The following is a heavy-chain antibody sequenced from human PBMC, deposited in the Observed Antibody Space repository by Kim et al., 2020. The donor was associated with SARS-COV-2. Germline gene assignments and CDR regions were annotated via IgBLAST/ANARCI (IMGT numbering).Heavy chain of an antibody. J-gene: IGHJ4*02. Sequence: ESLKISCKSSAYNFANYWITWVRQMPGKGLEWMGRIDPRDSFTTYSPDFQGHVSISADKSIRTAYLQWSSLKTSDTAVYFCTSAADYDNWGQGTLVTVS. CDR1: AYNFANYW. CDR3: TSAADYDN. CDR2: IDPRDSFT. D-gene: IGHD6-25*01. V-gene: IGHV5-10-1*01.